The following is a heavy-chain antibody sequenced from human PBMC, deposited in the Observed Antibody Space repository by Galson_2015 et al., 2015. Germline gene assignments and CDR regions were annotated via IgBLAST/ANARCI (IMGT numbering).Heavy chain of an antibody. CDR3: ARDGKYGDYSRGVGY. J-gene: IGHJ4*02. Sequence: SLRLSCAASGFTFSDYYMSWIRQAPGKGLEWVSYISSSGSTIYYADSVKGRFTISRDNAKNLLYLQMNSLRAEDTAVYYCARDGKYGDYSRGVGYWGQGTLVTVSS. CDR1: GFTFSDYY. CDR2: ISSSGSTI. V-gene: IGHV3-11*01. D-gene: IGHD4-17*01.